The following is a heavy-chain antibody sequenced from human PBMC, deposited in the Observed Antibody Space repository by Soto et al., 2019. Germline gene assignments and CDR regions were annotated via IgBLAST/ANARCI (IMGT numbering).Heavy chain of an antibody. CDR3: ARDRQRGYCTGGSCYSYFDY. Sequence: PSETLSLTCAIYGGSCSGYYWSWIRQPPGMGLEWIGEVDQSGSTNYNPSLKSRVIISGDTSKNQFSLKLNSVTAADTAVYYCARDRQRGYCTGGSCYSYFDYWGQGALVTVPQ. V-gene: IGHV4-34*01. J-gene: IGHJ4*02. D-gene: IGHD2-15*01. CDR2: VDQSGST. CDR1: GGSCSGYY.